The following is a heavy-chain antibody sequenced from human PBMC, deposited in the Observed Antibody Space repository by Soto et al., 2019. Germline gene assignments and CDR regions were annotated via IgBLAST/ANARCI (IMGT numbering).Heavy chain of an antibody. Sequence: PSETLSLTCVVSGGSISSSNWWSWVRQPPGKGLEWIGEIYHSGSTNYNPSPKSRVTISVDKSKNQFSLKLSSVTAADTAVYYCARVPPTVGATARQYDFDYWAQGTLVTVSS. V-gene: IGHV4-4*02. CDR3: ARVPPTVGATARQYDFDY. J-gene: IGHJ4*02. D-gene: IGHD1-26*01. CDR1: GGSISSSNW. CDR2: IYHSGST.